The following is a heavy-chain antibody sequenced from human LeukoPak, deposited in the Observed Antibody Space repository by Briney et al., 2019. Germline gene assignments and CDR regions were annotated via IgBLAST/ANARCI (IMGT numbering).Heavy chain of an antibody. Sequence: SQTLSLTCAVSGGSISSGGYSWSWIRQPPGKGLEWIGYIYHSGSTYYNPSLKSRVTISVDRSKNQFSLKLSSVTAADTAVYYCARGQRASYQTRGAFDIWGQGTMATVSS. CDR2: IYHSGST. V-gene: IGHV4-30-2*01. CDR3: ARGQRASYQTRGAFDI. J-gene: IGHJ3*02. CDR1: GGSISSGGYS. D-gene: IGHD3-16*02.